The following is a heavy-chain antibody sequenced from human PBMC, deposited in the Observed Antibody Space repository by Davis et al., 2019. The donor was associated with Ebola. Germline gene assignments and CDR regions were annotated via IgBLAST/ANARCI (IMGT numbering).Heavy chain of an antibody. J-gene: IGHJ3*02. CDR1: GGSISSYY. CDR2: IYYSGST. CDR3: ARGVVPEGDAFDI. D-gene: IGHD2-2*01. V-gene: IGHV4-59*01. Sequence: PGGSLRLSCTVSGGSISSYYWSWIRQPPGKGLEWIGYIYYSGSTNYNPSLKSRVTISVDTSKNQFSLKLSSVTAADTAVYYCARGVVPEGDAFDIWGQGTMVTVSS.